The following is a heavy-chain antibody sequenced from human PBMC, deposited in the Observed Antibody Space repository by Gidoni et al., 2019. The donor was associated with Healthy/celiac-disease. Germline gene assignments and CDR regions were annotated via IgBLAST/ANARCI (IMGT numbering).Heavy chain of an antibody. CDR3: ARVLREVVPRLGEWFDP. Sequence: QLQLQASGSGLVKPSQTLSLTCAVSGGSIRIVGYSWSWIRQPPGKGLEWSGYIYHSGSTYYNPSRKSRGTISVDRSKNQFSLKLSSVTAADTAVYYCARVLREVVPRLGEWFDPWGQGTLVTVSS. CDR1: GGSIRIVGYS. CDR2: IYHSGST. J-gene: IGHJ5*02. V-gene: IGHV4-30-2*01. D-gene: IGHD3-16*01.